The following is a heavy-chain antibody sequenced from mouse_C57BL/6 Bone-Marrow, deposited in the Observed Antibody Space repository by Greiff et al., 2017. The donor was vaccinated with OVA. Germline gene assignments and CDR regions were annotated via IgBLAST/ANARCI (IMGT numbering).Heavy chain of an antibody. D-gene: IGHD1-3*01. Sequence: QVQLKESGAELVRPGTSVKMSCKASGYTFTNYWIGWAKQRPGHGLEWIGDIYPGGGYTNYNEKFKGKATLTADKSSSTAYMQFSSLTSEDAAIYYCARKYNAMDYWGQGTSVTVSS. V-gene: IGHV1-63*01. CDR1: GYTFTNYW. CDR3: ARKYNAMDY. J-gene: IGHJ4*01. CDR2: IYPGGGYT.